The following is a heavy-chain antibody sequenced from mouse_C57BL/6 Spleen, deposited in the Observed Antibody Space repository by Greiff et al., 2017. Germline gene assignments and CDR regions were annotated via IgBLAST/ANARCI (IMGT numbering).Heavy chain of an antibody. D-gene: IGHD1-1*01. CDR2: ILPGSGST. J-gene: IGHJ4*01. V-gene: IGHV1-9*01. CDR1: GYTFTGYW. CDR3: ARCDYYGSSGGYYYAMDY. Sequence: QVQLQQSGAELMKPGASVKLSCKATGYTFTGYWIEWVKQRPGHGLEWIGEILPGSGSTNYNEKFKGKATFAADISSNTAYMQLSSLTTEDSAIYYCARCDYYGSSGGYYYAMDYWGQGTSVTVSS.